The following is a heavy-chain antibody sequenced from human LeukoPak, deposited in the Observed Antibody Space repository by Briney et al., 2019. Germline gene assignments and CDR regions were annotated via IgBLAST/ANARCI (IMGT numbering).Heavy chain of an antibody. CDR3: ARDHTTVTSLLDY. Sequence: GGSLRLSCAASGFTFNSYGIHWVRQAPGKGLEWVAVIWYDGNNKYYADSVKGRFTISRDSSKNTMYLQMNSLRAEDTAVYYCARDHTTVTSLLDYWGQGTLVTVSS. CDR1: GFTFNSYG. J-gene: IGHJ4*02. V-gene: IGHV3-33*01. D-gene: IGHD4-17*01. CDR2: IWYDGNNK.